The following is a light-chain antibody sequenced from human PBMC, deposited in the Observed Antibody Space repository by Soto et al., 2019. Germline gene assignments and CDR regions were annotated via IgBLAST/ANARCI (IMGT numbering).Light chain of an antibody. CDR2: GAS. CDR1: QSINNK. CDR3: QQYNNWPPIT. V-gene: IGKV3-15*01. J-gene: IGKJ5*01. Sequence: EIVMTQSPATLSVSPGERVTLSCSASQSINNKVAWYQQKPGQAPRLLIYGASTRATGISARFSGSGSGTEFTLTISSLQSEDFAVYYCQQYNNWPPITFGPGTRLEIK.